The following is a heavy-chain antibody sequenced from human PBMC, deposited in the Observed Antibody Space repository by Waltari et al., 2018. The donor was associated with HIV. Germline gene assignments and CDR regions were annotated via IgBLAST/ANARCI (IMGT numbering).Heavy chain of an antibody. CDR2: IYSGCST. D-gene: IGHD1-20*01. CDR1: GFTVSSNY. J-gene: IGHJ6*02. V-gene: IGHV3-66*01. Sequence: EVQLVESGGGLVQPGGSLRLSCAASGFTVSSNYMSWVRQAPGKGLEWVSVIYSGCSTYYADSVKGRFTISRDNSKNTLYLQMNSLRAEDTAVYYCARRINSYYYYYGMDVWGQGTTVTVSS. CDR3: ARRINSYYYYYGMDV.